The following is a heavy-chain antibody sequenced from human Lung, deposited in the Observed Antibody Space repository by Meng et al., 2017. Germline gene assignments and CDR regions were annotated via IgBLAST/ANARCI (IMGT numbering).Heavy chain of an antibody. CDR3: ARDYGGNSGGY. J-gene: IGHJ4*02. CDR2: ISSGSSYI. Sequence: RLVESGGGLVKPRGSLTLSCAASGFTFSDYSMNWVRQAPGKGLEWVSSISSGSSYIYYADSVKGRFTISRDNAKNSLYLHMNSLRVEDTGLYYCARDYGGNSGGYWGQGTLVTVSS. CDR1: GFTFSDYS. D-gene: IGHD4-23*01. V-gene: IGHV3-21*03.